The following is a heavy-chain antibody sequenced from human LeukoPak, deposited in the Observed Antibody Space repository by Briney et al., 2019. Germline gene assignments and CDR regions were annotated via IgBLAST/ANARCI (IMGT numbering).Heavy chain of an antibody. V-gene: IGHV3-53*01. CDR1: GFTVSSNY. J-gene: IGHJ4*02. Sequence: GGSLRLSCAASGFTVSSNYMTWVRQAPGMGLEWVSVIYSGGSTYYADSVKGRFTFSRDNSKNTLYLQMNSLRAEDTAVYYCTRDQDYWGQGTLVNVSS. CDR2: IYSGGST. CDR3: TRDQDY.